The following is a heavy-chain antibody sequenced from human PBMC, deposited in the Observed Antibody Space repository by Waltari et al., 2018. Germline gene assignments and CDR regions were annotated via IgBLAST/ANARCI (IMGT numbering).Heavy chain of an antibody. V-gene: IGHV3-53*01. Sequence: EVQLVESGGGLIQPGGSLRLSCAASGFTVSSNYMSWVRQAPGKGLEWVSVIYSGGSTYYADSVKGRFTISRNNSKNTLYLQMNSLRAEDTAVYYCARDGQIAAAGTWDWGQGTLVTVSS. CDR3: ARDGQIAAAGTWD. CDR1: GFTVSSNY. CDR2: IYSGGST. J-gene: IGHJ4*02. D-gene: IGHD6-13*01.